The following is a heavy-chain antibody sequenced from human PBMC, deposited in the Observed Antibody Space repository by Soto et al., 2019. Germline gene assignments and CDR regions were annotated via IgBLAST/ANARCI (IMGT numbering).Heavy chain of an antibody. CDR1: GFTFRTYT. CDR3: ARDRGYDAHDSYYNAMDV. J-gene: IGHJ6*02. Sequence: EVQLVESGGGLVKPGGSLRLSCVASGFTFRTYTMNWVRQAPGKGLEWVSGIRGFSPYTFYAESVKGRFTISRDNAKNSLYLQMNSLGVEDTAVYYCARDRGYDAHDSYYNAMDVWGQGPTVTVSS. V-gene: IGHV3-21*01. D-gene: IGHD2-15*01. CDR2: IRGFSPYT.